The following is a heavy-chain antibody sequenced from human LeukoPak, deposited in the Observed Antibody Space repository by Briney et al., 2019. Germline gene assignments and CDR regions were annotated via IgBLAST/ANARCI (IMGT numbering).Heavy chain of an antibody. CDR1: GFTFSSYA. J-gene: IGHJ3*02. CDR3: ARGPGGPNRAFDI. Sequence: PGGSLRLSCAASGFTFSSYAMHWVRQAPGKGLEWVAVISYDGSNKYYADSVKGRFTISRDNSKNTLYLQMSSLRAEDTAVYYCARGPGGPNRAFDIWGQGTMVTVSS. D-gene: IGHD3-10*01. CDR2: ISYDGSNK. V-gene: IGHV3-30-3*01.